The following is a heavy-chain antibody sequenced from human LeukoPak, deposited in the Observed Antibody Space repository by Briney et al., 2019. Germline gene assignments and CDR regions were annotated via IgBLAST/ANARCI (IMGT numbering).Heavy chain of an antibody. V-gene: IGHV4-34*01. D-gene: IGHD3-10*01. J-gene: IGHJ5*02. CDR3: ARGSILWFGELLPYNWFDP. Sequence: SETLSLTCAVYGGSFSGYYWSWIRQPPGKGLEWIGEINHSGSTNYNPSLKSRVTISVDTSKNQFSLKLSSVTAADTAVYCCARGSILWFGELLPYNWFDPWGQGTLVTVSS. CDR1: GGSFSGYY. CDR2: INHSGST.